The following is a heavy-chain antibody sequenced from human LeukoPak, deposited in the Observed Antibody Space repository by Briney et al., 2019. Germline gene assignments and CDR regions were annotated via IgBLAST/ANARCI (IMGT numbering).Heavy chain of an antibody. CDR3: ARETPTYDSSGCFDY. Sequence: PSETLSLTCTVSGGSISSYYWSWIRQPPGKGLEWIGYIYYSGSTNYNPSLKSRVTISVDTSKNQFSLKLGSVTAADTAVYYCARETPTYDSSGCFDYWGQGTLVTVSS. CDR2: IYYSGST. D-gene: IGHD3-22*01. CDR1: GGSISSYY. J-gene: IGHJ4*02. V-gene: IGHV4-59*01.